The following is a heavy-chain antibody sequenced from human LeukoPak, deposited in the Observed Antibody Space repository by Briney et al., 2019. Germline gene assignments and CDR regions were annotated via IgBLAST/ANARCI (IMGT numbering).Heavy chain of an antibody. Sequence: ASVKVSCKTSGYTFTGYYMHWVRQAPGQGLEWMGWIYPNSGGTNYPQKFQGRVTMTRDTSISTAYMELSSLRSDDTAVYYCARLWGKYDAFDTWGQGTMVTVSS. J-gene: IGHJ3*02. D-gene: IGHD7-27*01. CDR3: ARLWGKYDAFDT. V-gene: IGHV1-2*02. CDR1: GYTFTGYY. CDR2: IYPNSGGT.